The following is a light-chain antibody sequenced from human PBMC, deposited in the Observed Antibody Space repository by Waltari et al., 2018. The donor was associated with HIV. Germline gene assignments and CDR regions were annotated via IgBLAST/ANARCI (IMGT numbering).Light chain of an antibody. V-gene: IGLV2-11*01. CDR2: DVT. Sequence: QSALTQPRSVSGSPGQSVTISCTGTSSDVGGYNSVSWYQQHPGKAPKLMIYDVTKRPSGVPDRVSGSKSGNTASLTISGLQAEDEADYFCCSYAGGYTLVFGGGTKLTVL. J-gene: IGLJ3*02. CDR3: CSYAGGYTLV. CDR1: SSDVGGYNS.